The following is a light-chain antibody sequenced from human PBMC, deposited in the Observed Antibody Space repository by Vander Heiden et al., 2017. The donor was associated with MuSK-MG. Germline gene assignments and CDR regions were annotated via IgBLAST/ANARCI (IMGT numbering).Light chain of an antibody. CDR2: YDD. CDR3: STWDSRLNGYV. CDR1: SANIGKNA. J-gene: IGLJ1*01. V-gene: IGLV1-36*01. Sequence: QSVLTQPPSVSEAPGQRVTISCSGSSANIGKNAVNWYQHHPGRAPKVLVYYDDLAPSGVASRFSASKSGTSASLAISGRQSEDDAEYYCSTWDSRLNGYVFGSGTTVTVL.